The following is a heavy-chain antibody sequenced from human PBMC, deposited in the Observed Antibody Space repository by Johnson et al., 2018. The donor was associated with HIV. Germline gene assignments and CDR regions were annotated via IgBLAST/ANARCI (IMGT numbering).Heavy chain of an antibody. V-gene: IGHV3-33*08. CDR1: GFTFDDYG. CDR3: ARVRAGRENAFDI. Sequence: QAQLVESGVGLVQPGGSLRLSCAASGFTFDDYGMSWVRQAPGKGLEWVARIWFDGKNKNYADSVRGRFTISRDNSRNTLSLQMNSPRVDDTAIYYCARVRAGRENAFDIWGQGTMVTVSS. J-gene: IGHJ3*02. CDR2: IWFDGKNK. D-gene: IGHD1-26*01.